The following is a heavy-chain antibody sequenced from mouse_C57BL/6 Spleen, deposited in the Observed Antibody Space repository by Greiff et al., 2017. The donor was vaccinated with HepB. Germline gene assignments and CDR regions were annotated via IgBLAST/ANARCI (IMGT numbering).Heavy chain of an antibody. CDR3: ARKLAYYASYYFDY. J-gene: IGHJ2*01. CDR2: IYPGDGDT. D-gene: IGHD1-1*01. CDR1: GYAFSSSW. Sequence: QVQLKQSGPELVKPGASVKISCKASGYAFSSSWMNWVKQRPGKGLEWIGRIYPGDGDTNYNGKFKGKATLTADKSSSTAYMQLSSLTSEDSAVYFCARKLAYYASYYFDYWGQGTTLTVSS. V-gene: IGHV1-82*01.